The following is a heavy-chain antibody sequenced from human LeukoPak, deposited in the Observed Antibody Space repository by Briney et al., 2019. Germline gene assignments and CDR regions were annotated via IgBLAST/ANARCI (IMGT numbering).Heavy chain of an antibody. D-gene: IGHD2-15*01. V-gene: IGHV4-59*12. CDR3: ARDPPAPSGYCSGSSCYDY. Sequence: PSETLSLTCTVSGGSISSYYWNWIWQPPGKGLEWIGNIYYSGSTNYNPSLKSRVTISVDTSKNQFSLKLSSVTAADTAVYYCARDPPAPSGYCSGSSCYDYWGQGTLVTVSS. CDR1: GGSISSYY. J-gene: IGHJ4*02. CDR2: IYYSGST.